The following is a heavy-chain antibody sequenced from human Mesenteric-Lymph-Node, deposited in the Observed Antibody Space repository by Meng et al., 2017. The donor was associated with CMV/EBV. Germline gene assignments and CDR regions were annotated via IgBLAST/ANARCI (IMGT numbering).Heavy chain of an antibody. J-gene: IGHJ6*02. CDR2: IWTSGRT. Sequence: GGSLRLSCEASGFAVSSNYMTWVRQAPGKGLECVSVIWTSGRTFYADSVKGRFSISRDSYKNTLYLQMNSLRAEDTAVYYCAKDLHDSWSVWGQGTTVTVSS. D-gene: IGHD3-3*01. CDR3: AKDLHDSWSV. V-gene: IGHV3-66*03. CDR1: GFAVSSNY.